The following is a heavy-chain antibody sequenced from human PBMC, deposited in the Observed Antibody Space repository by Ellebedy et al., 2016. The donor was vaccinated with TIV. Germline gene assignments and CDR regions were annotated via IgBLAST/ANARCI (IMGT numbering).Heavy chain of an antibody. V-gene: IGHV4-61*01. CDR2: IYYSGST. J-gene: IGHJ5*02. D-gene: IGHD3-10*01. CDR3: ARVPILWSGPPSFWFDP. Sequence: SETLSLTXNVSGGSVSSGSYYWSWIRQPPGKGLELIGYIYYSGSTNFNPSLKSRVTISVDTSKNQFSLKVRSVTAADTAVYYCARVPILWSGPPSFWFDPWGQGTLVTVSS. CDR1: GGSVSSGSYY.